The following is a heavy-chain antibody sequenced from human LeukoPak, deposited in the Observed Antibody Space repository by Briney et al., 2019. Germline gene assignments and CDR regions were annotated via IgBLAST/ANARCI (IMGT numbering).Heavy chain of an antibody. J-gene: IGHJ4*02. CDR3: ARHKSPGIRWVAQFDL. Sequence: GESLKISCKGSGYSFTSYWIGWVRQMPGKGLEWVGIIYPGDSDTRYSPSFQGQVTISADKSISTAYLQWNSLKASDTAMYYCARHKSPGIRWVAQFDLWGQGTLVTVSS. CDR1: GYSFTSYW. CDR2: IYPGDSDT. D-gene: IGHD3/OR15-3a*01. V-gene: IGHV5-51*01.